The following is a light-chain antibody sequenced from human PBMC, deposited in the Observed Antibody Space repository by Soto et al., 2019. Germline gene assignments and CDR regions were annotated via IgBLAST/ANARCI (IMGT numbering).Light chain of an antibody. V-gene: IGKV3-15*01. J-gene: IGKJ1*01. CDR1: QNISNY. CDR3: QQYNNWLRT. Sequence: EIVLTQSPGTLSLSPGERATLSCRASQNISNYLIWYQQKPGQAPRLLIYGASTRATGIPARFSGSGSGTEFTLTISSLQSEDFAVYYCQQYNNWLRTFGQGTKGDIK. CDR2: GAS.